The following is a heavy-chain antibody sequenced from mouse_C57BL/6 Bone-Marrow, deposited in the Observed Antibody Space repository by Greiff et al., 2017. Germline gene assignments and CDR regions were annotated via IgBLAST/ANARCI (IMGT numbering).Heavy chain of an antibody. CDR2: IYPGSGST. CDR1: GYTFTSYW. J-gene: IGHJ1*03. Sequence: QVQLKQPGAELVKPGASVKMSCKASGYTFTSYWITWVKQRPGQGLEWIGDIYPGSGSTNYNEKFKSKATLTVDTSSSTAYMQLSSLTSEDSAVYYGVRGGLYDGYYWYFDVWGTGTTVTVSS. V-gene: IGHV1-55*01. CDR3: VRGGLYDGYYWYFDV. D-gene: IGHD2-3*01.